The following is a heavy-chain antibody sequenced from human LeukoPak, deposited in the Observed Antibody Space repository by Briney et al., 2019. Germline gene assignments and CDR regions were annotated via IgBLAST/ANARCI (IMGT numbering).Heavy chain of an antibody. D-gene: IGHD6-19*01. CDR1: GGSINSHY. J-gene: IGHJ4*02. V-gene: IGHV4-59*08. CDR2: IYYTGKI. CDR3: VRRDTGWNYFDY. Sequence: SETLSLTCAVSGGSINSHYWGWIRQPPGKGLQWIGDIYYTGKINYNPSLKSRVTITLDTSKDHLSLNLTSVLASDTAIYYCVRRDTGWNYFDYWGQGILVTVSS.